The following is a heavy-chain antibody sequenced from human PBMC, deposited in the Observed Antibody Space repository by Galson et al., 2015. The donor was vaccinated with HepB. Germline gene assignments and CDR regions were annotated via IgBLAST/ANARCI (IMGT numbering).Heavy chain of an antibody. Sequence: SVKVSCKVSGYTLTELSMHWVRQAPGKGLEWMGGFDPEDGETIYAQKFQGRVTMTEDTSTDTAYMELSSLRSEDTAVYYCAIPQEGYDFWSGYYSHYYYMDVWGKGTTVTVSS. CDR2: FDPEDGET. CDR1: GYTLTELS. J-gene: IGHJ6*03. D-gene: IGHD3-3*01. CDR3: AIPQEGYDFWSGYYSHYYYMDV. V-gene: IGHV1-24*01.